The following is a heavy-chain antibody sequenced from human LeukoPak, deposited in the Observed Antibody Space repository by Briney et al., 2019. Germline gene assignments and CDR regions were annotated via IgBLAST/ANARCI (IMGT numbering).Heavy chain of an antibody. Sequence: SETLSLTCTVSGGSISSNSYYWGWIRQPPGEGLEWIGNIYYTGSTYYNPSLKSRVTISIDTSKNQFSLRLSSVTAADTAVYYCARRGFYEGTGFFDYWGQGTLVTVSS. V-gene: IGHV4-39*01. D-gene: IGHD3-22*01. CDR1: GGSISSNSYY. CDR2: IYYTGST. CDR3: ARRGFYEGTGFFDY. J-gene: IGHJ4*02.